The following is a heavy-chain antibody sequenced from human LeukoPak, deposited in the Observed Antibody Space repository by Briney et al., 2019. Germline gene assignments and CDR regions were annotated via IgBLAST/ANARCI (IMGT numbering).Heavy chain of an antibody. Sequence: GRSLRLSCAASGFTFSSYGMHWVRQAPGKGLEWVAVISYDGSNKYYADSVKGRFTISRDNSKNTLYLQMNSLRAEDTAVYYCAKSNGVAADCWTNYFDYWGQGTLVTVSS. J-gene: IGHJ4*02. D-gene: IGHD2-15*01. V-gene: IGHV3-30*18. CDR3: AKSNGVAADCWTNYFDY. CDR1: GFTFSSYG. CDR2: ISYDGSNK.